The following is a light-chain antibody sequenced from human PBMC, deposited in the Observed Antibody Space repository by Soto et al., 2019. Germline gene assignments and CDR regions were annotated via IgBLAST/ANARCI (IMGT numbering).Light chain of an antibody. CDR3: QQYGSSGT. CDR2: GAS. Sequence: EIVLTQSPGTLSLSPGERATLSCRASHSVSSNYLAWYQQKPGQAPRLLIYGASNRATGIPDRFSGSGSGTNFPLTISRLQPQHLAVYYCQQYGSSGTFGQGTKVDIK. J-gene: IGKJ1*01. V-gene: IGKV3-20*01. CDR1: HSVSSNY.